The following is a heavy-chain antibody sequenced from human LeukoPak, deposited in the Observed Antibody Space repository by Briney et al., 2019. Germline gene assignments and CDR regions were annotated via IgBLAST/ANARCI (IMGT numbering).Heavy chain of an antibody. CDR3: ARDEYCGGDCYSD. CDR2: IYSGGST. CDR1: GFTVSSNY. D-gene: IGHD2-21*02. J-gene: IGHJ4*02. Sequence: GGSLRLSCAASGFTVSSNYMSWVRRAPGKGLEWVSVIYSGGSTYYADSVKGRFTISRDNSKNTLYLQMNSLRAEDTAVYYCARDEYCGGDCYSDWGQGTLVTVSS. V-gene: IGHV3-53*01.